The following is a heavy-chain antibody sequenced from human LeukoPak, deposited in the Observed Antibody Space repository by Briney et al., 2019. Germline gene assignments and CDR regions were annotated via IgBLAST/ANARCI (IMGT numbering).Heavy chain of an antibody. V-gene: IGHV4-34*01. CDR2: INHSGGT. D-gene: IGHD1-26*01. Sequence: PSETLSLTCAVYGGSFSGYYWSWIRQPPGKGLEWIGEINHSGGTNYNPSLKSRVTISVDTSKNQFSLKLSSVTAADTAVYYCAREGGSYFGWIGYWGQGTLVTVSS. CDR3: AREGGSYFGWIGY. J-gene: IGHJ4*02. CDR1: GGSFSGYY.